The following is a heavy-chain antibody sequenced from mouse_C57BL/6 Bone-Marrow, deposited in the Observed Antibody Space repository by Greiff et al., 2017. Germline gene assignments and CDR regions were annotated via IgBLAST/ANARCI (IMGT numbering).Heavy chain of an antibody. CDR1: GFSLTSYA. J-gene: IGHJ2*01. Sequence: VQLQESGPGLVAPSQSLSITCTVSGFSLTSYAISWVRQPPGKGLEWLGVIWTGGGTNYNSALKSRLSISKDNSKSHVFLKMNSLQTDDTARYYCATIYDGYYPYYFDYWGQGTTLTVSS. CDR3: ATIYDGYYPYYFDY. CDR2: IWTGGGT. V-gene: IGHV2-9-1*01. D-gene: IGHD2-3*01.